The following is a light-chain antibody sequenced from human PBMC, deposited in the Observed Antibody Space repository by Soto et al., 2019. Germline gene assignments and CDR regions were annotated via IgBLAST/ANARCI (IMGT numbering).Light chain of an antibody. J-gene: IGKJ2*01. CDR3: LHDYNRPYA. Sequence: AIQMTQSPSSLSASVGDRVTITCRASQDIGNDLGWYQQRPGTPPKVLIYAASNLESGVPPRFSGSGSGTDFTLTISSLQPEDFATYYCLHDYNRPYAFGQGTKLEF. CDR1: QDIGND. V-gene: IGKV1-6*01. CDR2: AAS.